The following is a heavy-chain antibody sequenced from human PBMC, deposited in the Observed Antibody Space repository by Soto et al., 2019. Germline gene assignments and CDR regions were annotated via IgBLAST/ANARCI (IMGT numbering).Heavy chain of an antibody. Sequence: LRLSCAASGFTFSSYAMSWVRQAPGKGLEWVSAISGSGGSTYYADSVKGRFTISRDNSKNTLYLQMNSLRAEDTAVYYCAKYRQWLGHNWFDPWGQGTLVTVSS. CDR3: AKYRQWLGHNWFDP. J-gene: IGHJ5*02. CDR2: ISGSGGST. V-gene: IGHV3-23*01. D-gene: IGHD6-19*01. CDR1: GFTFSSYA.